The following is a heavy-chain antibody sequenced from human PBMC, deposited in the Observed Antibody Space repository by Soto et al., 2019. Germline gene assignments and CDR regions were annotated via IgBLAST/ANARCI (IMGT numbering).Heavy chain of an antibody. CDR2: IYSGGST. D-gene: IGHD1-20*01. CDR3: ARDSVTGTESWFDY. V-gene: IGHV3-66*01. J-gene: IGHJ4*02. CDR1: GFTVSSNY. Sequence: GGSLRLSCAASGFTVSSNYMSWVRQAPGKGLEWVSVIYSGGSTYYADSVKGRFTISRDNSKNTLYLQMNSLRAEDTAVYYCARDSVTGTESWFDYWGQGTLVTVSS.